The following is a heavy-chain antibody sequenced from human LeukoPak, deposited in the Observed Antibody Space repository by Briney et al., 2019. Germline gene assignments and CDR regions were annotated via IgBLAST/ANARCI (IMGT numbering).Heavy chain of an antibody. CDR2: IYPGDSDT. CDR1: GYSFTSYW. V-gene: IGHV5-51*01. D-gene: IGHD2-2*02. Sequence: GESLKISCKGSGYSFTSYWIGRVRQMPGKGLEWMGIIYPGDSDTRYSPSFQGQVTISADKSISTAYLQWSSLKASDTAMYYCARRGYCSSTSCYRELDYWGQGTLVTVSS. CDR3: ARRGYCSSTSCYRELDY. J-gene: IGHJ4*02.